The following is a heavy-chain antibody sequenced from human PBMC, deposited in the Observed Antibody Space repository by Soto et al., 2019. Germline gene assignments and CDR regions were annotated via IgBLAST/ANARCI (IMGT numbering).Heavy chain of an antibody. CDR1: GFPFSSYS. V-gene: IGHV3-48*02. Sequence: GGSLRLSCAASGFPFSSYSMNWVRQAPGKGLEWVSYISSSSSSTIYYADSVKGRFTISRDNAKNSLYLQMNSLRDEDTAVYYCARPEYSSSSYGMDVWGQGTTVTVSS. CDR2: ISSSSSSTI. D-gene: IGHD6-6*01. J-gene: IGHJ6*02. CDR3: ARPEYSSSSYGMDV.